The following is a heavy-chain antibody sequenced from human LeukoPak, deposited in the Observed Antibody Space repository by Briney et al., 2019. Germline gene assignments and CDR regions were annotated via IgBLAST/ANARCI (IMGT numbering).Heavy chain of an antibody. CDR1: GFTFSSYS. CDR2: ISSSSSYI. D-gene: IGHD2-2*01. J-gene: IGHJ4*02. CDR3: ARDCGIYCSSTSCPIDY. V-gene: IGHV3-21*01. Sequence: GGSLRLSCAASGFTFSSYSMNWVRQAPGKGLERVSSISSSSSYIYYADSVKGRFTISRDNAKNSLYLQMNSLRAEDTAVYYCARDCGIYCSSTSCPIDYWGQGTLVTVSS.